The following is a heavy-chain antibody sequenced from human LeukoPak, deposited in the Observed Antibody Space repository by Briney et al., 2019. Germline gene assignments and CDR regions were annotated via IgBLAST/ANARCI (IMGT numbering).Heavy chain of an antibody. D-gene: IGHD6-19*01. Sequence: HPGRSLSLSCAASGFTFSSYGMHWVRQAPGKGLEWVAVIWYDGSKKYYADSVKGRFTISRDNSKNTLYLQMNSLRAEDTAVYYCARLYSSGWYLDYWGQGTLVTVSS. CDR1: GFTFSSYG. CDR2: IWYDGSKK. J-gene: IGHJ4*02. CDR3: ARLYSSGWYLDY. V-gene: IGHV3-33*01.